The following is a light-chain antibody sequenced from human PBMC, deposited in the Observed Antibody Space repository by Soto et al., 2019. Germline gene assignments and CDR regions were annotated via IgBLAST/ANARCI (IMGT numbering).Light chain of an antibody. CDR1: SGHSSYA. CDR3: QTWGTGIQV. CDR2: LNSDGSH. Sequence: QSVLTQSPSASASLGASVKLTCTLSSGHSSYAIAWHQQQPEKGPRYLMKLNSDGSHSKGDGIPDRFSGSSSGAERYLTISSPQSEDEADYSCQTWGTGIQVFGGGTQLTA. V-gene: IGLV4-69*01. J-gene: IGLJ7*02.